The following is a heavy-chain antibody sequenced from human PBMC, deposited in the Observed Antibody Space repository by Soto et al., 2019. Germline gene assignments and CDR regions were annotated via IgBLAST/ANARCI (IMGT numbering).Heavy chain of an antibody. J-gene: IGHJ6*02. CDR1: CGSISSGGYS. CDR3: ARGGPPYGAGRYYGMDV. CDR2: IYHSAST. Sequence: PSETLYLTCTVSCGSISSGGYSWSWIRPPPGKGLELIGYIYHSASTYYNPSLKSRVTISVDTSKNQFSLKLSSVTAADTAVYYCARGGPPYGAGRYYGMDVWGQGTTVTVS. V-gene: IGHV4-30-2*01. D-gene: IGHD2-21*01.